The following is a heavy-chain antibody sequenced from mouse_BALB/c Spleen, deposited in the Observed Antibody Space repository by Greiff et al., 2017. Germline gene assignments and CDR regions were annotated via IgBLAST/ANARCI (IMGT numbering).Heavy chain of an antibody. CDR2: IYPGDGDT. CDR3: ANRYPYAMDY. D-gene: IGHD2-14*01. CDR1: GYTFTSYW. Sequence: QVQLQQSGAALARPGASVKLSCKASGYTFTSYWMQWVKQRPGQGLEWIGAIYPGDGDTRYTQKFKGKATLTADKSSSTAYMQLSSLASEDSAVYYRANRYPYAMDYWGQGTAVTVSS. V-gene: IGHV1-87*01. J-gene: IGHJ4*01.